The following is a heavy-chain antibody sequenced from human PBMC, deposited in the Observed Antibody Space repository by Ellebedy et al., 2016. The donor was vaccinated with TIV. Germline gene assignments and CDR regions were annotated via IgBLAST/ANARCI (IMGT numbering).Heavy chain of an antibody. D-gene: IGHD7-27*01. CDR2: ISYDGSNQ. V-gene: IGHV3-30*18. CDR3: AKDLGWQTNAFDI. J-gene: IGHJ3*02. CDR1: GFTFSSYG. Sequence: GGSLRLSXVASGFTFSSYGMHWVRQAPGKGLEWVAVISYDGSNQYYADSVKGRFTISRDNSKNTLYLQMNSLRAEDTAMYYCAKDLGWQTNAFDIWGQGTMVTVSS.